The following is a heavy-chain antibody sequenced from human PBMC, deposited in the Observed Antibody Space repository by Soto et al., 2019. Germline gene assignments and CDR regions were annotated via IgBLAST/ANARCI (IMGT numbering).Heavy chain of an antibody. D-gene: IGHD2-15*01. CDR2: IYWRSNRI. CDR3: GKDIAPGGLDY. J-gene: IGHJ4*02. V-gene: IGHV3-9*01. CDR1: GSNLKDYA. Sequence: EVQLVESGGGSVQPGRSLRLTCTASGSNLKDYAMHWVRLVPGKGLEWVSGIYWRSNRIGYADSVQGRFTTSRDNPKKSLYLQMNSPRPEDTALYYCGKDIAPGGLDYCVQGALVTVSS.